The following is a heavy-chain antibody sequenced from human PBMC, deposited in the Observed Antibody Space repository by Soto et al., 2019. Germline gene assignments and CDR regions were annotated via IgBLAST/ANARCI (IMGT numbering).Heavy chain of an antibody. CDR3: TSVHEY. CDR2: LNNDGTAT. V-gene: IGHV3-74*01. CDR1: GFTFVNYC. Sequence: XESLRLSCAVSGFTFVNYCMCWVRQAPGKGLAWVSCLNNDGTATFYADSVKGRFTISRDNAKNTLSLQMNSLRAEDTAVYYCTSVHEYWGRGTPVTVSS. J-gene: IGHJ4*01.